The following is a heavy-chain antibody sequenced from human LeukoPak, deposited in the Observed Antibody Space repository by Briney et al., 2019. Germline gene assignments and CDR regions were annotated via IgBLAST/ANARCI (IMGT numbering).Heavy chain of an antibody. Sequence: PGGSLRLSCAASGFTFGDYYMNWVRQAPGKGLEWVANIKQDGSEKYYVDSVKGRFTISRDNAKNTLYLQMNSLRAEDTAVYYCARVRSVGGNPHAFNIWGQGTMVTVSS. CDR2: IKQDGSEK. CDR3: ARVRSVGGNPHAFNI. J-gene: IGHJ3*02. V-gene: IGHV3-7*01. D-gene: IGHD4-23*01. CDR1: GFTFGDYY.